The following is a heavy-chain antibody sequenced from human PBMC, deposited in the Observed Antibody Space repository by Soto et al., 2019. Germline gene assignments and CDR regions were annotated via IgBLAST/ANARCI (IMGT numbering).Heavy chain of an antibody. Sequence: DVQLLDSGGGLVQPGGSLRLSCAASGFIFSNYVMSWVRQTPGKGLQWVSGFSGRGDNTYYADPVKDRFTVSRDNSKNTLYLQMDSLRAEDTAVYYCAKTPLRVGPIDYWGQGTLVTVSS. CDR3: AKTPLRVGPIDY. D-gene: IGHD2-15*01. J-gene: IGHJ4*02. CDR2: FSGRGDNT. V-gene: IGHV3-23*01. CDR1: GFIFSNYV.